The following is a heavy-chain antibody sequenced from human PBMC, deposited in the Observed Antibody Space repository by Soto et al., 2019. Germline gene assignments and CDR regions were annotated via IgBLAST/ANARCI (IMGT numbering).Heavy chain of an antibody. D-gene: IGHD3-3*02. CDR1: GVSFNSYG. V-gene: IGHV1-69*09. Sequence: QVVLLQSGTEVKRPGSSVKVCCKASGVSFNSYGFAWVRQSPGRGLEWVGRINPASQLRNYEQSLQGRVTIPADTSTTTAYMALNGLTSNDTAVYYCARMKLASLDHWRQGTLVTVSS. CDR3: ARMKLASLDH. CDR2: INPASQLR. J-gene: IGHJ4*02.